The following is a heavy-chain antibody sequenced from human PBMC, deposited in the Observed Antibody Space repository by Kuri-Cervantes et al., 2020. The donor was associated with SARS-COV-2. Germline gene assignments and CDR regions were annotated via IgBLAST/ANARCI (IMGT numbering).Heavy chain of an antibody. J-gene: IGHJ3*02. V-gene: IGHV1-2*04. CDR1: GYTFTGYY. CDR3: ARSTPFRGLVVISQEGGFDI. CDR2: INPNSGGT. D-gene: IGHD3-22*01. Sequence: ASVKVSCKASGYTFTGYYMHWVRQAPGQGLEWMGWINPNSGGTNYAQKFQGWVTMTRDTSISTVYMELSRLRSDDTAVYYCARSTPFRGLVVISQEGGFDIWGQGTMVTVSS.